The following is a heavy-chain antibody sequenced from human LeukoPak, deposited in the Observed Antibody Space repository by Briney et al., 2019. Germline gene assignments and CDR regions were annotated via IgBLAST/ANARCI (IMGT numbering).Heavy chain of an antibody. CDR3: ARERGITGTTEGLGY. CDR2: IYYSGST. J-gene: IGHJ4*02. V-gene: IGHV4-61*01. D-gene: IGHD1-20*01. Sequence: SETLSLTCTVSGGSISSGSYYWSWIRQPPGKGLEWIGYIYYSGSTNYNPSLKSRVTISVDTSKNQFSLKLSSVTAADTAVYYCARERGITGTTEGLGYWGQGTLVTVSS. CDR1: GGSISSGSYY.